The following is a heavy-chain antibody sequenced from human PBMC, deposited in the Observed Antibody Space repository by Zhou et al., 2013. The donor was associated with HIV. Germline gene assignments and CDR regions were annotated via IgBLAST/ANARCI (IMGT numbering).Heavy chain of an antibody. Sequence: QVQLVQSGAEVKKPGSSVKVSCKASGGSFISYAISWVRQAPGQGLEWMGLVNPTGGSTSYAQKFQGRVTMTRDTSTSTVYMELSSLRSEDTAVYYCARASSWYSPSDYWGQGTLVTVSS. CDR3: ARASSWYSPSDY. CDR2: VNPTGGST. J-gene: IGHJ4*02. D-gene: IGHD6-13*01. CDR1: GGSFISYA. V-gene: IGHV1-46*01.